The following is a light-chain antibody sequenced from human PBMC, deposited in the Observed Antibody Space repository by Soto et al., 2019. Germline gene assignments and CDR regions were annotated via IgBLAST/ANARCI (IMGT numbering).Light chain of an antibody. CDR1: QRVSSY. V-gene: IGKV3-11*01. Sequence: EIVLTQSPATMSLSPGERATLSCRASQRVSSYLAWYQQKPGQAPRLLIYDASNRATGIPARFSGSGSGTDFTLTISSLEHEDFAVYYCQQRSNWPLITFGQGTRLEIK. J-gene: IGKJ5*01. CDR3: QQRSNWPLIT. CDR2: DAS.